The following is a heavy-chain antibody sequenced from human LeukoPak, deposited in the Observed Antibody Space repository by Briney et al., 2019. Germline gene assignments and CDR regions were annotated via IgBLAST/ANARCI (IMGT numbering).Heavy chain of an antibody. CDR2: MNPNSGNT. Sequence: ASVKVSCKASGYTFTSYGISWVRQAPGQGLEWMGWMNPNSGNTGYAQKFQGRVTITRNTSISTAYMELSSLRSEETAVYYCARGGSYYDFWSGYLGYWGQGTLVTVSS. J-gene: IGHJ4*02. V-gene: IGHV1-8*03. D-gene: IGHD3-3*01. CDR3: ARGGSYYDFWSGYLGY. CDR1: GYTFTSYG.